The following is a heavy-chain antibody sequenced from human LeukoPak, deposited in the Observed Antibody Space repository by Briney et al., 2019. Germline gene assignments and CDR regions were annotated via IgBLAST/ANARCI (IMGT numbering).Heavy chain of an antibody. CDR2: IWYEGSNK. D-gene: IGHD2-2*02. J-gene: IGHJ5*02. CDR1: GFTFHSYG. Sequence: WRSLRLPCAASGFTFHSYGMQWVRPAPGQGLEWVAVIWYEGSNKYYADSVKGRFTISRDKSKNTLYLQMNSLRAEDTAVYYCARDPGDIIAVPATITANWFDPWGQGTLVTVSS. CDR3: ARDPGDIIAVPATITANWFDP. V-gene: IGHV3-33*01.